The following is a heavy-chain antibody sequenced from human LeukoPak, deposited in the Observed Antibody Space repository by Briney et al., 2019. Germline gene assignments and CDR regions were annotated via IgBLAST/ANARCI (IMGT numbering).Heavy chain of an antibody. CDR3: AREQHVVMANDY. D-gene: IGHD3-22*01. CDR2: IKQDGSEK. Sequence: PGGSLRLSCAASGFTFSSYAMSWVRQAPGKGLEWVANIKQDGSEKYYVDSVKGRFTISRDNAKNSLYLQMNSLRAEDMAVYYCAREQHVVMANDYWGQGTLVTVSS. J-gene: IGHJ4*02. CDR1: GFTFSSYA. V-gene: IGHV3-7*01.